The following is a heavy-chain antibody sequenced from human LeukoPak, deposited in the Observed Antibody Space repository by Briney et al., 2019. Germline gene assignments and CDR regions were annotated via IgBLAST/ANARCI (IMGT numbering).Heavy chain of an antibody. D-gene: IGHD2-2*01. CDR1: GVSISSYY. CDR3: ARVVVVVPATSNWFDP. CDR2: IYYSGST. J-gene: IGHJ5*02. V-gene: IGHV4-59*01. Sequence: SETLSLTCTVSGVSISSYYWSWIRQPPGKGLEWIGYIYYSGSTNCNPSLKSRVTISVDTSKNQFSLKLSSVTAADTAVYYCARVVVVVPATSNWFDPWGQGTLVTVSS.